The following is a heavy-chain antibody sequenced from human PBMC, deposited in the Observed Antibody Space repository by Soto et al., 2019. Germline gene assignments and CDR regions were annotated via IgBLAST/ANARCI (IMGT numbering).Heavy chain of an antibody. J-gene: IGHJ3*02. D-gene: IGHD3-10*01. V-gene: IGHV1-8*01. CDR3: ARGLWFGEFIVFDI. CDR2: MNPNSGNT. CDR1: GYTFTSYD. Sequence: ASVKVSCKASGYTFTSYDINWVRQATGQGLEWMGWMNPNSGNTGYAQKFQGRVTMTRNTSISTAYTELSSLRSEDTAVYYGARGLWFGEFIVFDIWGKGTMVTVSS.